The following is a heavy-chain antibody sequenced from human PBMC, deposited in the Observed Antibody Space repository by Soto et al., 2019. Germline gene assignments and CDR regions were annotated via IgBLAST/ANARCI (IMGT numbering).Heavy chain of an antibody. J-gene: IGHJ3*02. CDR2: IYSTGST. Sequence: KPSETLSLTCTVSGGSISSYYWSYIRQPAGKGLEWIGRIYSTGSTSYNPSLKSRVTMSVDTSKNQFSLKLSSVTAAETAVYYCERDQGWNYVAFDIWGQGTVVTVSS. CDR3: ERDQGWNYVAFDI. V-gene: IGHV4-4*07. CDR1: GGSISSYY. D-gene: IGHD1-7*01.